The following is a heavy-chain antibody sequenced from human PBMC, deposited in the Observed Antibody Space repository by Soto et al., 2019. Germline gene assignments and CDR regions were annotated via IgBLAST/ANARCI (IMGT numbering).Heavy chain of an antibody. V-gene: IGHV3-11*01. D-gene: IGHD6-13*01. CDR1: GFTFSDYY. CDR2: ISSSGETT. J-gene: IGHJ4*02. Sequence: GGSLRLSCAASGFTFSDYYMTWIRQAPGKGLEWISYISSSGETTSYADSVKGRFTISRDNAKKSLYLQMNSLRAEDTAVYYCAREPLQYKSSWYYVYWGQGTLVTVSS. CDR3: AREPLQYKSSWYYVY.